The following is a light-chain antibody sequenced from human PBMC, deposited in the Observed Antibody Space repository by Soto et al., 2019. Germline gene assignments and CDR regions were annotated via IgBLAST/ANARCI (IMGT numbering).Light chain of an antibody. V-gene: IGKV1-39*01. CDR3: QQSFTSPPWT. J-gene: IGKJ1*01. CDR2: DAS. Sequence: DIQMTQSPSSLSASVGDRVIITCRASQSISKYLNWYQQKPGKAPKVLIYDASSLQSGVPSRFSGGGSRTDFSLTISSMQPEDFATYYCQQSFTSPPWTFGQGTKVEIK. CDR1: QSISKY.